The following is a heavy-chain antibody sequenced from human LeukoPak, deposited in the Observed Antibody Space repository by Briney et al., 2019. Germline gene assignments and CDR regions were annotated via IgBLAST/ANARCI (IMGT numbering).Heavy chain of an antibody. J-gene: IGHJ4*02. CDR3: ARTAKVIIDYFDY. V-gene: IGHV1-46*01. Sequence: ASVKVSCKASGYTSTSYYMHWVRQAPGQGLEWMGIINPSGGSTSYAQKFQGRVTMARDTSTSTVYMELSSLRSEDTAVYYCARTAKVIIDYFDYWGQGTLVTVSS. CDR1: GYTSTSYY. D-gene: IGHD3-3*01. CDR2: INPSGGST.